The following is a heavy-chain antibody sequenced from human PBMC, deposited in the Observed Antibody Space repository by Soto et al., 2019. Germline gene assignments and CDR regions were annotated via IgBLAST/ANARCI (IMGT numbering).Heavy chain of an antibody. J-gene: IGHJ4*02. D-gene: IGHD3-22*01. CDR1: GDSISSGYYY. CDR2: MFYSGSP. Sequence: SETLSLTCTVSGDSISSGYYYWTWVRQHPGKGLEWIGYMFYSGSPYYNPSLKSRVSISIDTSKNQFSLELSSMTAADTAVYYCARDSSGFIRIDYWGQGTLVTVS. CDR3: ARDSSGFIRIDY. V-gene: IGHV4-31*03.